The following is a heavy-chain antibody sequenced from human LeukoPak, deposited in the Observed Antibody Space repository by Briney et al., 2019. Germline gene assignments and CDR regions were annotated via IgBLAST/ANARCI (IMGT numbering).Heavy chain of an antibody. CDR2: INPNSGGT. D-gene: IGHD5-24*01. J-gene: IGHJ4*02. Sequence: GASVKVSCKASGYTFTDYYMHWVRQAPGQGLEWMGWINPNSGGTNYAQKFQGRVTMTRDTSISTAYMELSRLRSDDTAVYYCARLEMATIRYDYWGQGTLATVSS. V-gene: IGHV1-2*02. CDR3: ARLEMATIRYDY. CDR1: GYTFTDYY.